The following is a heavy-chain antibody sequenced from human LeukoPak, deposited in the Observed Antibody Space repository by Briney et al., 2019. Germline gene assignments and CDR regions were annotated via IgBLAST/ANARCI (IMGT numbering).Heavy chain of an antibody. D-gene: IGHD6-19*01. J-gene: IGHJ4*02. CDR3: ARELRGSGWYVDY. CDR1: GFTFSSYG. Sequence: PGGSLRLSCAASGFTFSSYGMHWVRQAPGKGLEWVSVIYSGGSTYYADSVKGRFTISRDNSKNTLYLQMNSLRAEDTAVYYCARELRGSGWYVDYWGQGTLVTVSS. CDR2: IYSGGST. V-gene: IGHV3-53*01.